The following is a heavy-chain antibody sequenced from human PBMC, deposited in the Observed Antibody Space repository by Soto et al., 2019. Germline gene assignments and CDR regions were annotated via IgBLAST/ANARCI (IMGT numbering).Heavy chain of an antibody. D-gene: IGHD5-18*01. CDR3: TTGIQFPNYYYGMDV. Sequence: PGGSLRLSCAASGFTFTNAWMNWVRQAPGKGLEWVGRIKSETEGGTRHYAGPVKGRVTISRDVSENTLYLQMNSLKTEDSAVYYCTTGIQFPNYYYGMDVWGQGTTVTVSS. CDR2: IKSETEGGTR. J-gene: IGHJ6*02. CDR1: GFTFTNAW. V-gene: IGHV3-15*07.